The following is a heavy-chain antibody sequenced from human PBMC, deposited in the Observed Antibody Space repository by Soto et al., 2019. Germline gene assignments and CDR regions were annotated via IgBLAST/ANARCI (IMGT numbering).Heavy chain of an antibody. CDR2: VFYDGYT. CDR1: GDSISGSPYF. J-gene: IGHJ4*02. Sequence: SETLSLTCTVSGDSISGSPYFWGWIRQPPGKRLEWIGSVFYDGYTLYTPSLRSRVTISVDTSKNQLTLKLNSVTAADTAVYYCARVPRGGWPYYFDYWGQGALVTVS. V-gene: IGHV4-39*06. D-gene: IGHD6-19*01. CDR3: ARVPRGGWPYYFDY.